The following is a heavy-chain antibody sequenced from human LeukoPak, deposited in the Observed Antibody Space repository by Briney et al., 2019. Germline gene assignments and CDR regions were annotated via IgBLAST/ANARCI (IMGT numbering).Heavy chain of an antibody. V-gene: IGHV4-59*01. CDR1: GGSISSYY. CDR2: IYSSGST. D-gene: IGHD5-18*01. J-gene: IGHJ5*02. CDR3: ARGHSYGYGWFDP. Sequence: PPETLSLTCTVSGGSISSYYWSWIRQPPGKGLEWIGYIYSSGSTNYNPSLKSRVTISVDTSNNQFSLKLSSVTAADTAVYYCARGHSYGYGWFDPWGQGTLVPVSS.